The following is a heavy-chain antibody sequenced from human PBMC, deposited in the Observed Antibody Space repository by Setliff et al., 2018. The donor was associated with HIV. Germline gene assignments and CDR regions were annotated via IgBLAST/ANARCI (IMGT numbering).Heavy chain of an antibody. Sequence: PGGSLRLSCIASGFTFGGYGLSWVRQAPGEGLEWVSTIYSGGSTYHADSVKGRFTLSRDNSKNALYLQMDSLRPEDTAVYYCARPRLYNSALEYWGQGALVTVSS. J-gene: IGHJ4*02. D-gene: IGHD3-10*01. CDR1: GFTFGGYG. CDR2: IYSGGST. CDR3: ARPRLYNSALEY. V-gene: IGHV3-66*02.